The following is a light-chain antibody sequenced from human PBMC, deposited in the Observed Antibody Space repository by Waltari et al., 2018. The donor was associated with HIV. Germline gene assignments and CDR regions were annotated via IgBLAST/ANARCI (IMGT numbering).Light chain of an antibody. CDR3: QTWTTGIVL. J-gene: IGLJ2*01. Sequence: QLVLTQSPSASASLRASVKLTCTLSSWHSTYAIARHPHPPEKGPRYFMRLNSDGSYPKGDGIPDRFSGSSSGAERYLIISSLQSEDEADYYCQTWTTGIVLFGGGTKLTVL. CDR1: SWHSTYA. V-gene: IGLV4-69*01. CDR2: LNSDGSY.